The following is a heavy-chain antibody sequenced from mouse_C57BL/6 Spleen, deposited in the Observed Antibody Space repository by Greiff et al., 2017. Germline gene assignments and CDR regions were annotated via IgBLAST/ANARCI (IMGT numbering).Heavy chain of an antibody. Sequence: QVQLQQSGPELVRPGASVKISCKAPGFTFTSHWMQWVRQRPGPGLAWVGELFPGSGSTDYNEKFKGKATLTVDTSSSTAYMQLGSLTSEDSAVYFCAKRGSSYFDYWGQGTTLTVSS. CDR1: GFTFTSHW. V-gene: IGHV1-56*01. CDR3: AKRGSSYFDY. J-gene: IGHJ2*01. CDR2: LFPGSGST. D-gene: IGHD1-1*01.